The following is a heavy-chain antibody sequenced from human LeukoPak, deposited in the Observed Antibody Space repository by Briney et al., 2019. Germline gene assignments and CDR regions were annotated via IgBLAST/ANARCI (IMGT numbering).Heavy chain of an antibody. CDR1: GYSISSGYY. CDR3: ARPAATGYYFDY. V-gene: IGHV4-38-2*01. D-gene: IGHD2-15*01. CDR2: IYHSGST. Sequence: PSETLSLTCAVSGYSISSGYYWGWIRQPPGKGLEWIGSIYHSGSTYYNPSLKSLVTISVDTSKNQFSLKLSSVTAADTAVYYCARPAATGYYFDYWGQGTLVTVSS. J-gene: IGHJ4*02.